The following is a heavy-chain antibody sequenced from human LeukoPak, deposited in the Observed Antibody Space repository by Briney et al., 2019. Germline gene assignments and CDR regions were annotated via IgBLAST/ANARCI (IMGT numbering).Heavy chain of an antibody. CDR3: AGHIYRTFYFDY. Sequence: PSETLSLTCTVSGGSISSYYWSWIRLPPGKGLEWIGYTFYNGNTNYNPSLKSRVTISLDTSKNQFSLKVSSVTAADTAVYYCAGHIYRTFYFDYWGHGTLVTVSS. J-gene: IGHJ4*01. D-gene: IGHD1-14*01. V-gene: IGHV4-59*08. CDR1: GGSISSYY. CDR2: TFYNGNT.